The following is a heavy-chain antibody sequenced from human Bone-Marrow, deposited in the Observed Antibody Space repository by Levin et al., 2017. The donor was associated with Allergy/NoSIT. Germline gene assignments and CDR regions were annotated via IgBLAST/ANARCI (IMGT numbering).Heavy chain of an antibody. CDR3: ARGGHVRESSGTSWYSFSYYYMDV. CDR1: GGSISSGNYY. V-gene: IGHV4-61*02. CDR2: IYTSGST. Sequence: SETLSLTCTVSGGSISSGNYYWSWIRQPAGERLEWIGRIYTSGSTNYNPSLKSRVTISLDTSKNQFSLKLTSVTAAATAVYYCARGGHVRESSGTSWYSFSYYYMDVWGKGTTVTVSS. D-gene: IGHD2-2*02. J-gene: IGHJ6*03.